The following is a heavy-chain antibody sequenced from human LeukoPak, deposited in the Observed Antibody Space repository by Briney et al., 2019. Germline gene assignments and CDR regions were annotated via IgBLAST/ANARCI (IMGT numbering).Heavy chain of an antibody. Sequence: SEALSLTCAVYGGSFSGYYWSWIRQPPGKGLEWIGEINHSGSTNYNPSLKSRVTISVDTSKNQFSLKLSSVTAADTAVYYCARVLEGSSGQHWYFDLWGRGTLVTVSS. CDR3: ARVLEGSSGQHWYFDL. V-gene: IGHV4-34*01. CDR2: INHSGST. J-gene: IGHJ2*01. D-gene: IGHD6-19*01. CDR1: GGSFSGYY.